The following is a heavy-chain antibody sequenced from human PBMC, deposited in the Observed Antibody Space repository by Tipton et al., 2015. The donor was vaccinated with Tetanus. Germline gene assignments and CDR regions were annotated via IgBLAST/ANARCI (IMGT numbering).Heavy chain of an antibody. D-gene: IGHD3-3*01. CDR2: IFPLYGTA. CDR3: ARSKGGTRDYYAIKY. J-gene: IGHJ4*02. CDR1: GYTLTSYH. V-gene: IGHV1-69*01. Sequence: QVQLVQSGAEVKKPGASVKVSCKASGYTLTSYHMRWVRQAPGQGPEWMGGIFPLYGTANYAPKFQGRVTITADEPTGTAYMELSSLSSEDTAVYYCARSKGGTRDYYAIKYWGQGTLVTVSS.